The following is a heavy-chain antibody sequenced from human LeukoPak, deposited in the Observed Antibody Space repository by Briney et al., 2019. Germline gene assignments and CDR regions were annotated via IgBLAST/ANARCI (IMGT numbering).Heavy chain of an antibody. CDR1: GYTFTGYY. J-gene: IGHJ5*02. D-gene: IGHD3-10*01. CDR3: ARALLWFGEIDP. Sequence: ASVKVSCKASGYTFTGYYIHWVRQAPGQGLEWMGWINPNIGGTNYAQKFQGRVTMTRDRSINTASMELNTLRSEDTAVYHCARALLWFGEIDPWGQGPLDTVSS. CDR2: INPNIGGT. V-gene: IGHV1-2*02.